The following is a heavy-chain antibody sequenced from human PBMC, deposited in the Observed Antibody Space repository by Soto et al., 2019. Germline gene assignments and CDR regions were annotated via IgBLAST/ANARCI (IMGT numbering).Heavy chain of an antibody. V-gene: IGHV3-21*01. CDR1: GFTFSSYS. CDR3: ARLGYCSSTSCSEDY. D-gene: IGHD2-2*01. J-gene: IGHJ4*02. Sequence: EVQLVESGGGLVKPGGSLRLSCAASGFTFSSYSMNWVLQALWKGLEWVSSISSSSSYIYYADSVKSRFTISRDNAKNSLYLQMNSLRAEDTALYYCARLGYCSSTSCSEDYWGQGTLVTVSS. CDR2: ISSSSSYI.